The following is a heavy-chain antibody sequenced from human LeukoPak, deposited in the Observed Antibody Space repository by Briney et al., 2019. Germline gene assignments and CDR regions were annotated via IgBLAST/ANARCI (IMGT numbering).Heavy chain of an antibody. CDR3: VKSLNKWLDSDY. CDR2: ISGSGGST. D-gene: IGHD3-22*01. J-gene: IGHJ4*02. CDR1: GFTFSSYA. Sequence: TGGSLRLSCAASGFTFSSYAMSWVRQAPGKGLEWVSAISGSGGSTYYADSVKGRFTISRDNSKNTLYLQMNSLRAEDTAVYYCVKSLNKWLDSDYWGQGTLVTVSS. V-gene: IGHV3-23*01.